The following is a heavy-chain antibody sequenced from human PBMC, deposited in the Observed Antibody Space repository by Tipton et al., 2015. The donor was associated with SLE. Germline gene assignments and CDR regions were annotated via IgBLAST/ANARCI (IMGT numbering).Heavy chain of an antibody. V-gene: IGHV4-34*01. D-gene: IGHD1-7*01. Sequence: TLSLTCAVYGGSFSGYHWTWIRQPPGQGLEWIGEIAETGSPNYNPSLKSRVTISLDTSKSQFSHILNSLTAADTAVHYCARRYNWNYKDYFDYWGQGTPVTVSS. CDR3: ARRYNWNYKDYFDY. CDR2: IAETGSP. J-gene: IGHJ4*02. CDR1: GGSFSGYH.